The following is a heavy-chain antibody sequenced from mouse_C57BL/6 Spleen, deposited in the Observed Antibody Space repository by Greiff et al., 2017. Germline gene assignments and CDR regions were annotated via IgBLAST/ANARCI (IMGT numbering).Heavy chain of an antibody. V-gene: IGHV1-81*01. J-gene: IGHJ1*03. D-gene: IGHD1-1*01. CDR3: ARDYGSSHWYFDV. CDR2: IYPRSGNT. Sequence: VQLQQSGAELARPGASVKLSCKASGYTFTSYGISWVKQRTGQGLEWIGEIYPRSGNTYYNEQFKGKATLTADKSSRPAYMELRSLTSEDSAVYFCARDYGSSHWYFDVWGTGTTVTVSS. CDR1: GYTFTSYG.